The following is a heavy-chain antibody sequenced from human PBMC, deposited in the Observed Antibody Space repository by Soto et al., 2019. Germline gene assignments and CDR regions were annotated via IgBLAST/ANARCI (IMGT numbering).Heavy chain of an antibody. CDR3: AKDIKGNGTNAIYDS. D-gene: IGHD2-8*01. J-gene: IGHJ4*02. V-gene: IGHV3-23*01. CDR1: GFSFSTYA. CDR2: ISGSGSAT. Sequence: EVQLLESGGSLVQPGGSLRLSCAASGFSFSTYAMGWVRQAPGKGLEWVSAISGSGSATYYADPVKGRFTISRDNSKDTLYLQLNSLRAGDTGVYYCAKDIKGNGTNAIYDSWGQGSLVTVSS.